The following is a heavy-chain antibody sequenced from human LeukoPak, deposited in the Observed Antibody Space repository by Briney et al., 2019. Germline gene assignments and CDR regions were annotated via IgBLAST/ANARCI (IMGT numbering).Heavy chain of an antibody. V-gene: IGHV1-2*02. CDR2: INPNSGGT. Sequence: ASVKVSCKASGYTFTGYYMHWVRQAPGQGLEWMGWINPNSGGTNYAQKFQGRVTMTRDTSISTAYMELSRLRSDDTAVYYCARVLSNWNYHDYWGQGTLVTVSS. J-gene: IGHJ4*02. CDR3: ARVLSNWNYHDY. D-gene: IGHD1-1*01. CDR1: GYTFTGYY.